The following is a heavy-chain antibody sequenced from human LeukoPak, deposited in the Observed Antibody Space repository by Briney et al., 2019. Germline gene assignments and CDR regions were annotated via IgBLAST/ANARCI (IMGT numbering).Heavy chain of an antibody. CDR1: GGSFSGFC. CDR3: ATLGEYYDSSGYYCN. CDR2: INHSGST. J-gene: IGHJ4*02. V-gene: IGHV4-34*01. D-gene: IGHD3-22*01. Sequence: PSETLSLTCAVYGGSFSGFCWSWIRQPPGKGLEWIGEINHSGSTYYNPSLKSRVTISVDTSKNQFSLKLTSVTAADTAVYYCATLGEYYDSSGYYCNWGQGTLVTVSS.